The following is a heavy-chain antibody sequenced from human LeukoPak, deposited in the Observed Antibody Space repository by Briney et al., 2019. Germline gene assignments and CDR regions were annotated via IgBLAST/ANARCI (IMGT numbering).Heavy chain of an antibody. J-gene: IGHJ4*02. V-gene: IGHV3-30-3*01. CDR2: ISYDGSNK. CDR1: GFTFSSYA. Sequence: GGSLRLSCAASGFTFSSYAMHWVRQAPGKGLEWVAVISYDGSNKYYADSVKGRFTISRDNSKNTLYLQMNSLRAEDTAVYYCARDGYNSWSLLDYWGQGTLVTVSS. D-gene: IGHD5-24*01. CDR3: ARDGYNSWSLLDY.